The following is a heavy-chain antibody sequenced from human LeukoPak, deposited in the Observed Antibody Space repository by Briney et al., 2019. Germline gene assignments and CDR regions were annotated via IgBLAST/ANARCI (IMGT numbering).Heavy chain of an antibody. J-gene: IGHJ4*02. CDR3: ARDFGTTGWHTFDY. Sequence: SQTLSLTCVVSGDSVSSKNGAWNWIRQSPSRGLEWLGRTYYRSKWYNDYAESMEGRMTISQDTSKNQYSLHLNSVTPDDTAVYYCARDFGTTGWHTFDYWGQGTPVTVSS. CDR2: TYYRSKWYN. CDR1: GDSVSSKNGA. V-gene: IGHV6-1*01. D-gene: IGHD6-19*01.